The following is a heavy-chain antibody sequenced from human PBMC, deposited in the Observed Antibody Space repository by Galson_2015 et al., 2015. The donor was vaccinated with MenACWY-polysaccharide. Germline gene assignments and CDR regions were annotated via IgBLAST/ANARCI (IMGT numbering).Heavy chain of an antibody. D-gene: IGHD2-21*01. CDR2: IQNDGSEI. CDR1: GSRFSYSG. Sequence: SLRLSCAASGSRFSYSGMHWVRQAPGKGLEWVAVIQNDGSEIVYADSVKGRFTISRDNSKNTVFLEMNTLGAEDTAVYYCAREGSRIVFHAFDTWGQGTVVTVSS. J-gene: IGHJ3*02. V-gene: IGHV3-33*05. CDR3: AREGSRIVFHAFDT.